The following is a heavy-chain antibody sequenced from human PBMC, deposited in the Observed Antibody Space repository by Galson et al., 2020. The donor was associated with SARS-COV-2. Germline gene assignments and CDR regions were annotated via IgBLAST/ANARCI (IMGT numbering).Heavy chain of an antibody. Sequence: TGGSLRLSCAVSGFTINYYDMNWVRQAPGKGLEWVSYISSSSGTIYYADSVKGRFTISRDHAKSSLYLQMNSLRAEDTAVYYCATDRLYSGSYSPLDYWGQGTLVTVSS. CDR1: GFTINYYD. D-gene: IGHD1-26*01. J-gene: IGHJ4*02. V-gene: IGHV3-48*03. CDR2: ISSSSGTI. CDR3: ATDRLYSGSYSPLDY.